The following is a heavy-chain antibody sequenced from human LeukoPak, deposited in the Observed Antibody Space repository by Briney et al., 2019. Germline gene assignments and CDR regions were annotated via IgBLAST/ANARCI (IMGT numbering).Heavy chain of an antibody. J-gene: IGHJ6*02. Sequence: ASVKVPCKASGGTFSSYAISWVRQAPGQGLEWMGGIIPIFGTANYAQKFQGRVTITADESTSTAYMELSSLRSEDTAVYYCARLGNYNYYYGMDVWGQGTTVTVSS. CDR3: ARLGNYNYYYGMDV. V-gene: IGHV1-69*13. D-gene: IGHD4-23*01. CDR2: IIPIFGTA. CDR1: GGTFSSYA.